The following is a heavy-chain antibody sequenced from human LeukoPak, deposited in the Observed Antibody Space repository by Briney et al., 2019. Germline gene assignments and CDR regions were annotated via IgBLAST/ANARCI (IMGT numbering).Heavy chain of an antibody. D-gene: IGHD5-18*01. Sequence: GASVKVSCKASGYTFTSYGISWVRQAPGQGLEWMGWISAYNGNTNYAQKLQGRVTMTTDTSTSTAYMELRSLRSDDTAVYYCAREALTTNSYGNYYYYYYMDVWGKGTTVTISS. V-gene: IGHV1-18*01. CDR2: ISAYNGNT. CDR1: GYTFTSYG. CDR3: AREALTTNSYGNYYYYYYMDV. J-gene: IGHJ6*03.